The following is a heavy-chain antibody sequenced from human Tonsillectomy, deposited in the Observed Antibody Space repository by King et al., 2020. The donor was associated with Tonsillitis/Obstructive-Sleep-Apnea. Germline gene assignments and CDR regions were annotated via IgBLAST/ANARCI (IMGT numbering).Heavy chain of an antibody. CDR1: GGSVSSGSYY. CDR3: ARGHDDYSGYDQPRSSLDY. CDR2: IYYSGST. V-gene: IGHV4-61*01. Sequence: QLQESGPGLVKPSETLSLTCTVSGGSVSSGSYYWSWIRQPPGKGLEWIGYIYYSGSTNYNPSLKSRVTISVDRSKNQFSLKLSSVTGADTAVYYCARGHDDYSGYDQPRSSLDYWGQGTLVTVSS. J-gene: IGHJ4*02. D-gene: IGHD5-12*01.